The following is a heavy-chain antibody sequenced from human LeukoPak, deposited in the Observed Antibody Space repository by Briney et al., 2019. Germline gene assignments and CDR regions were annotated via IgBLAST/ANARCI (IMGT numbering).Heavy chain of an antibody. D-gene: IGHD3-3*01. CDR2: ISGSGGST. V-gene: IGHV3-23*01. CDR3: AKPPLYDFWSGYYFDY. Sequence: GGSLRLSCAASGFTFSSYAMSWVRQAPGKGLEWVSAISGSGGSTYYADSVKGRFTISGDNSKNTLYLQMNSLRAEDTAVYYCAKPPLYDFWSGYYFDYWGQGTLVTVSS. J-gene: IGHJ4*02. CDR1: GFTFSSYA.